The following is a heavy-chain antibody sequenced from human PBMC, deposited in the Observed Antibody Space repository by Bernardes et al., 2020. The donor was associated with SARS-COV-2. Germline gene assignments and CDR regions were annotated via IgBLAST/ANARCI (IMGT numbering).Heavy chain of an antibody. J-gene: IGHJ6*04. CDR2: ISAYNGNT. CDR1: GYTFTSYG. CDR3: ARDMCVVVVAATEGPEDHYYYYGMDV. Sequence: ASVKVSCKASGYTFTSYGISWVRQAPGQGLEWMGWISAYNGNTNYAQKLQGRVTMTTDTSTSPAYMELRSLSSDDTAVYYCARDMCVVVVAATEGPEDHYYYYGMDVWGKGTTVTVSS. V-gene: IGHV1-18*01. D-gene: IGHD2-15*01.